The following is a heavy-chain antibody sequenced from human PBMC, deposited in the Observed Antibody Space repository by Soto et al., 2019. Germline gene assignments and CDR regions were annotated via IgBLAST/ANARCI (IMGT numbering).Heavy chain of an antibody. V-gene: IGHV3-23*01. D-gene: IGHD2-8*02. Sequence: LRLSCAVCGFVGSSYDMSWVRQAPGKGLEWVSTILVGGSTHYEDSVKGRFTISRDTSKNTVYLQMNSLTAGDTAMYYCAKATATGGGAFEICGQGTMVPVSS. J-gene: IGHJ3*02. CDR2: ILVGGST. CDR1: GFVGSSYD. CDR3: AKATATGGGAFEI.